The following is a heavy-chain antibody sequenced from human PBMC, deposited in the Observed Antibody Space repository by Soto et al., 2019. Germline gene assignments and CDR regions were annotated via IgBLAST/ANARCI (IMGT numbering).Heavy chain of an antibody. V-gene: IGHV5-51*01. Sequence: GESLKISCKGSGYSFTSYWIGWVRHMPGKGLEWMGIIYPGDSDTRYSPSFQGQVTISADKSISTAYLQWSSLKASDTAMYYCVSLDIVVVVAAPSVDAFDICGQGTMVTVSS. D-gene: IGHD2-15*01. CDR2: IYPGDSDT. CDR1: GYSFTSYW. J-gene: IGHJ3*02. CDR3: VSLDIVVVVAAPSVDAFDI.